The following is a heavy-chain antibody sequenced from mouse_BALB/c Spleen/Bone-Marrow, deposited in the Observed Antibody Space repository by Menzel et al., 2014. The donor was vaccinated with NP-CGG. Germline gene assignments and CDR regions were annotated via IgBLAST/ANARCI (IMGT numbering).Heavy chain of an antibody. CDR1: GYTFTSYV. CDR2: INPYNDGT. J-gene: IGHJ2*01. Sequence: EVQLQQSAPALVKTGASAKMSYKAYGYTFTSYVMNWVKQKPGQGLEWIGYINPYNDGTKYNEKLKGKSKLTSDKYNSTAYMVISSLTFEVSAIDSCARLAHKDEGYLGQGTTLTVSS. CDR3: ARLAHKDEGY. V-gene: IGHV1-14*01. D-gene: IGHD1-3*01.